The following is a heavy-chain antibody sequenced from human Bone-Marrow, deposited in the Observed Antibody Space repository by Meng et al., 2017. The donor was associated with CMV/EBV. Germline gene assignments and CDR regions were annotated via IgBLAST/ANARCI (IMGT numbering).Heavy chain of an antibody. CDR1: GFTFSSYS. CDR3: AKDQEMATISAFDI. V-gene: IGHV3-21*04. Sequence: GESLKISCAASGFTFSSYSMNWVRQAPGKGLEWVSSISSSSSYIYYADSVKGRFTISRDNAKNSLYLQMNSLRAEDTAVYYCAKDQEMATISAFDIWGQGTMVTVSS. CDR2: ISSSSSYI. D-gene: IGHD5-24*01. J-gene: IGHJ3*02.